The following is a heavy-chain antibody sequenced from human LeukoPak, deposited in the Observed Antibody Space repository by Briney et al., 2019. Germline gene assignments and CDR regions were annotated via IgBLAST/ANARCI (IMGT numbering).Heavy chain of an antibody. CDR1: GGSISGYY. CDR3: ARWKQQLNFDY. CDR2: INHSGST. J-gene: IGHJ4*02. D-gene: IGHD6-13*01. Sequence: PSETLSLTCTVSGGSISGYYWSWIRQPPGKGLEWIGEINHSGSTNYNPSLKSRVTISVDTSKNQFSLKLSSVTAADTAVYYCARWKQQLNFDYWGQGTLVTVSS. V-gene: IGHV4-34*01.